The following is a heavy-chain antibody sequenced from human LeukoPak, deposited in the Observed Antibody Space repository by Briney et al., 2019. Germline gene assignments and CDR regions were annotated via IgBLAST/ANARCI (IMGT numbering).Heavy chain of an antibody. CDR2: IIPIFGTA. D-gene: IGHD5-24*01. J-gene: IGHJ4*02. V-gene: IGHV1-69*05. CDR3: AILDGQIDY. Sequence: GASVNVSCTASGGTFSSYAISWVRQAPGQGLEWMGGIIPIFGTANYAQKFQGRVTITTDESTSTAYMELSSLRSEDTAVYYCAILDGQIDYWGQGTLVTVSS. CDR1: GGTFSSYA.